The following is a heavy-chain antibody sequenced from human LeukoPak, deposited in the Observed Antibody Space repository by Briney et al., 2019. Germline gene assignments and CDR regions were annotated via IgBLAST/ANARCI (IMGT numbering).Heavy chain of an antibody. V-gene: IGHV1-2*02. D-gene: IGHD6-13*01. Sequence: GASVKVSCKASGYTFTGYYMHWVRQAPGQGLEWMGWINPNSGGTNYAQKFQGRVTMTRDTSISTAYMELSRLRSDDTAVYYCARGRPHRIAAAGSAFDIWGQGTMVTVSS. CDR2: INPNSGGT. CDR3: ARGRPHRIAAAGSAFDI. J-gene: IGHJ3*02. CDR1: GYTFTGYY.